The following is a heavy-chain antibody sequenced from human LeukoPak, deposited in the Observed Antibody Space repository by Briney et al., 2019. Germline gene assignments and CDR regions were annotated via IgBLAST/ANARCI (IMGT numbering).Heavy chain of an antibody. Sequence: GGSLRLSCAASGFTFSSYGMHCVSQAPGKGLEWEAVIWYDGSNKYYAESVKGRFTISRDNSKNTLYLQMNSLRAEDTAVYYCAAGSTSCYSCGWFDPWGQGTLVTVSS. D-gene: IGHD2-2*01. CDR2: IWYDGSNK. CDR1: GFTFSSYG. V-gene: IGHV3-33*01. CDR3: AAGSTSCYSCGWFDP. J-gene: IGHJ5*02.